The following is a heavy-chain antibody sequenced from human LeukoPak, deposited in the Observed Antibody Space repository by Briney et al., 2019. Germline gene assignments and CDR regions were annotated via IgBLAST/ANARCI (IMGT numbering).Heavy chain of an antibody. CDR3: ARDRGGSLNY. J-gene: IGHJ4*02. Sequence: ASVRVSCKASGYAFTSYGISWVRQAPGQGLEWMGWISAYNGNTSYAQKLQGKVTMTTDTSTSTAYMEMRSLRSDDTAVYYCARDRGGSLNYWGQGTLVTVSS. CDR1: GYAFTSYG. D-gene: IGHD3-16*01. V-gene: IGHV1-18*01. CDR2: ISAYNGNT.